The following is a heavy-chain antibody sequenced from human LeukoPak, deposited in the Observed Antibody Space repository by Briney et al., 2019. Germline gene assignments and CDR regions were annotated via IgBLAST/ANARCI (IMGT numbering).Heavy chain of an antibody. Sequence: GGSLRLSCAASGLTFSSYAMSWVRQAPGKGLEWVSVISGSGDSTYYADPVKGRFTISRDNSKNTLYLQMNSLRAEDTAVYYCAKDPVGYDFWSGVPDYWGQGTLVTVSS. J-gene: IGHJ4*02. V-gene: IGHV3-23*01. D-gene: IGHD3-3*01. CDR1: GLTFSSYA. CDR2: ISGSGDST. CDR3: AKDPVGYDFWSGVPDY.